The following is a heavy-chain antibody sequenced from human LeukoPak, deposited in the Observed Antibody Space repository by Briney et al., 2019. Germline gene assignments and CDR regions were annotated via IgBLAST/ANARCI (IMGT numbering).Heavy chain of an antibody. CDR3: ARTDPTYYDFWSGYYTNYFDY. V-gene: IGHV1-46*01. CDR2: INPSGGST. D-gene: IGHD3-3*01. Sequence: GASVKVSCKASGYTFTSYYMHWVRQAPGQGLEWMGIINPSGGSTSYAQKFQGRVTMTRDTSTSTVYMELSSLRSEDTAAYYCARTDPTYYDFWSGYYTNYFDYWGQGTLVTVSS. J-gene: IGHJ4*02. CDR1: GYTFTSYY.